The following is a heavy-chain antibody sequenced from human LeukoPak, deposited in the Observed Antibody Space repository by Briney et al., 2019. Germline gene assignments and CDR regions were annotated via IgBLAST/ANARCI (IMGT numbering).Heavy chain of an antibody. CDR1: GYTFTSYG. CDR2: ISAYNGNT. V-gene: IGHV1-18*01. J-gene: IGHJ4*02. CDR3: ARSDEYSRPPDY. Sequence: ASVKGSCKASGYTFTSYGNNWVRQAPGQGLEGMGWISAYNGNTNYAQKLQGRVTMTTDTSTSTAYMELRSLRSDDTAVYYCARSDEYSRPPDYWGQGTLVTVSS. D-gene: IGHD6-6*01.